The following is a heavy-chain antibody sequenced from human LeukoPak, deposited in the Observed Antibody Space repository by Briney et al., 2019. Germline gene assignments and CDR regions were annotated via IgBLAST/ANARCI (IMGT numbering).Heavy chain of an antibody. Sequence: ASVKVSCKASGYTFTSYAMNWVRQAPGQGLEWMGWINTNTGNPTYAQGFTGRFVFSLDTSVSTAYLQISSLKAEDTAVYYCARGLLRFGENWFDPWGQGTLVTVSS. CDR3: ARGLLRFGENWFDP. J-gene: IGHJ5*02. CDR2: INTNTGNP. D-gene: IGHD3-10*01. V-gene: IGHV7-4-1*02. CDR1: GYTFTSYA.